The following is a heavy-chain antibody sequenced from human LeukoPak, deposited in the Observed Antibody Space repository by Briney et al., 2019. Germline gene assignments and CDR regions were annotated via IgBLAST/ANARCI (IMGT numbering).Heavy chain of an antibody. J-gene: IGHJ4*02. V-gene: IGHV4-30-4*01. D-gene: IGHD3-22*01. CDR3: ARGLINPDSSGYSYYFDY. CDR2: IYYSGNT. CDR1: GGSISSGDYY. Sequence: PSQTLSLTCTVSGGSISSGDYYWSWIRQPPGKGLEWIGYIYYSGNTNYNPSLKSRVTISVDTSKNQFSLKLSPVTAADTAVYYCARGLINPDSSGYSYYFDYWGQGTLVTVSS.